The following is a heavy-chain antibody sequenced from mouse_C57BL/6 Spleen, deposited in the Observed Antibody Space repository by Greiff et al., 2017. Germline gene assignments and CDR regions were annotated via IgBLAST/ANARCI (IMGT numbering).Heavy chain of an antibody. V-gene: IGHV1-66*01. J-gene: IGHJ4*01. D-gene: IGHD4-1*01. Sequence: QVQLQQSGPELVKPGASVKISCKASGYSFTSYYIHWVKQRPGQGLEWIGWIYPGSGNTKYNEKFKGKATLTADTSSSTAYMQLSSLTSEDSAVYYCANLWDHAMDYWGQGTSVTVSS. CDR3: ANLWDHAMDY. CDR1: GYSFTSYY. CDR2: IYPGSGNT.